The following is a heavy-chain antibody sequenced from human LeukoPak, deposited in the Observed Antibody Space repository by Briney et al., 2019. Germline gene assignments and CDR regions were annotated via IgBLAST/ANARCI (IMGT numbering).Heavy chain of an antibody. CDR3: ARHYFESSSFYQPPGY. CDR2: IYYSGST. Sequence: PSETLSLTCTVSGGSISSSTYYWGWVRQPPGKGLEWIGSIYYSGSTYYNPSLQSRVTISVDTSRNQFSLKLSSVTAADTAVYYCARHYFESSSFYQPPGYWGQGTLVTVSS. D-gene: IGHD3-22*01. V-gene: IGHV4-39*01. CDR1: GGSISSSTYY. J-gene: IGHJ4*02.